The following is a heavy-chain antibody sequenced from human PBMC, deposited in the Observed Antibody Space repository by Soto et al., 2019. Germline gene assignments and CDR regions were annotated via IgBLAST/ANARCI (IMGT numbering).Heavy chain of an antibody. Sequence: PVGSLRLSCAASGFTFTTYAMSWVRQAPGKGLEWVSGIRGSGGSTYYVDSVKGRFTISRDNSKNTLYLQMNSLRAEDTAVYYCARDKTSGATPGDAFDIWGQGTMVTVSS. D-gene: IGHD3-3*01. CDR2: IRGSGGST. J-gene: IGHJ3*02. CDR3: ARDKTSGATPGDAFDI. V-gene: IGHV3-23*01. CDR1: GFTFTTYA.